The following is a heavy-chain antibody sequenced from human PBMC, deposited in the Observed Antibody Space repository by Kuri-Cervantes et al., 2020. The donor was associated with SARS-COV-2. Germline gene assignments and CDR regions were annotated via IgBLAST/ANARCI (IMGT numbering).Heavy chain of an antibody. V-gene: IGHV3-23*01. Sequence: GESLKISCTASGFNFGSYAMSWVRQAPGEGLEWVSVIRGSGGGTYYADSVKGRFTISRDNSKNMLYLQMNSLRAEDTAVYYCAGGIAAAGTVSSYGMDVWGQGTTVTVSS. D-gene: IGHD6-13*01. CDR2: IRGSGGGT. CDR3: AGGIAAAGTVSSYGMDV. J-gene: IGHJ6*02. CDR1: GFNFGSYA.